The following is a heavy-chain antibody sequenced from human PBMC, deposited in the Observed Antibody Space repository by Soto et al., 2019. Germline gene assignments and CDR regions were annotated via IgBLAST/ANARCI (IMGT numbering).Heavy chain of an antibody. CDR3: DRPGRPYSGSGYYYEIDV. CDR1: GFSLNTYW. J-gene: IGHJ6*02. V-gene: IGHV5-51*01. CDR2: IFPGDSNT. Sequence: PGESLKISCKASGFSLNTYWIAWVRQMPGKGLEWMGAIFPGDSNTKYSASFQGQVTISPDSSLSIAYIQWGSLRAADSATYYCDRPGRPYSGSGYYYEIDVWGQGTPVIVSS. D-gene: IGHD5-18*01.